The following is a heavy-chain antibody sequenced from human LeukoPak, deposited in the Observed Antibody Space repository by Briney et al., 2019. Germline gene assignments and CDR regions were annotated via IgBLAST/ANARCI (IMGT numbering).Heavy chain of an antibody. CDR2: ISAYNGNT. J-gene: IGHJ5*02. D-gene: IGHD5-24*01. V-gene: IGHV1-18*01. CDR1: GYTFTSYG. CDR3: ARDTRRWLQFPVWFDP. Sequence: GASVKVSCKASGYTFTSYGISWVRQAPGQGLEWMGWISAYNGNTNYAQKLQGRVTMTTDTTTSTAYMELRSLRSDDTAVYYCARDTRRWLQFPVWFDPWGQGTLVTVSS.